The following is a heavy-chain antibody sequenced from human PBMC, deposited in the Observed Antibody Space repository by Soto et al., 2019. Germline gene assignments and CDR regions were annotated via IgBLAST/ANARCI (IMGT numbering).Heavy chain of an antibody. CDR3: AKDAYGSGSPRWFGP. V-gene: IGHV3-23*01. J-gene: IGHJ5*02. Sequence: EVQLLESGGGLVQPGGSLRLSCAASGFTFSSYAMSWVRQAPGKGLEWVSTISGSGGSTYYADSVRGRFTISRDNPKNTLYLQMNSLRAEDTAIYYCAKDAYGSGSPRWFGPWGQGTLVTVSS. CDR2: ISGSGGST. CDR1: GFTFSSYA. D-gene: IGHD3-10*01.